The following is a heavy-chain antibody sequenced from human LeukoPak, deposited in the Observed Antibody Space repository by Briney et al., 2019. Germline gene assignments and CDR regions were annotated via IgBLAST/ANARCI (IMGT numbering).Heavy chain of an antibody. V-gene: IGHV4-39*07. J-gene: IGHJ4*02. D-gene: IGHD1-26*01. CDR3: ARLVPWGEGATTGVDY. CDR1: GGSIRSNNYY. Sequence: SETLSLTCTVSGGSIRSNNYYWGWIRQPPGKGLEWIGSIYYHGSTYYNPSLKSRVTISVDTSKNQFSLKLSSVTAADTAVYYCARLVPWGEGATTGVDYWGQGTLVTVSS. CDR2: IYYHGST.